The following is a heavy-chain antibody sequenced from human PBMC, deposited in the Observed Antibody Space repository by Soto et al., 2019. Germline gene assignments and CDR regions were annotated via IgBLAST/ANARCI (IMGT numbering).Heavy chain of an antibody. CDR1: GGSISTTFYY. D-gene: IGHD1-1*01. CDR3: ARHPINDDNYPAEVNF. Sequence: QLRLLESGPGVVKPAGTLSLTCTVSGGSISTTFYYWGWIRQSPGKGLEWIGTVFYNGKTFYSPSLHSRISISVDTSENQFSLRLTSVTAADTAVYYCARHPINDDNYPAEVNFWGQGTLVTVSS. CDR2: VFYNGKT. V-gene: IGHV4-39*01. J-gene: IGHJ1*01.